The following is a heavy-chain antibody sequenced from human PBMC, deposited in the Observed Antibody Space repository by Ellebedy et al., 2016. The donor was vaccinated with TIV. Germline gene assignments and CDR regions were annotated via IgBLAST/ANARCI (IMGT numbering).Heavy chain of an antibody. CDR2: ISSSGSTI. Sequence: GGSLRLSCAASGFTFSSYSMNWVRQAPGKGLEWVSYISSSGSTIYYADSVKGRFTISRDNAKNSLYLQMNSLRAEDTAVYYCARDYSEDYYGMDVWGQGTTVTVSS. J-gene: IGHJ6*02. CDR1: GFTFSSYS. D-gene: IGHD2-21*01. CDR3: ARDYSEDYYGMDV. V-gene: IGHV3-48*04.